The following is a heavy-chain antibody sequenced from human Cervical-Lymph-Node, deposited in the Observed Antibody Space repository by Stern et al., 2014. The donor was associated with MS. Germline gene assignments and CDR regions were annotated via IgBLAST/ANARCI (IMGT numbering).Heavy chain of an antibody. CDR3: AKSYSDSWSGWIDS. J-gene: IGHJ5*01. CDR1: QITFDDYG. Sequence: EVQLVESGGGLVQPGRSLRLSCSASQITFDDYGFHWVRQVPGKCLEWVAGIGCKSATKVYADSVKGRFTISRDNARGSLYLQMNNLTPDDTALYYCAKSYSDSWSGWIDSWGQGILVTVSS. CDR2: IGCKSATK. V-gene: IGHV3-9*01. D-gene: IGHD1-26*01.